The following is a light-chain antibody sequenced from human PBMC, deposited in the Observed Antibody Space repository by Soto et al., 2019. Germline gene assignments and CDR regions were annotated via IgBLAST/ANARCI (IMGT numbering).Light chain of an antibody. Sequence: QSALTQPASVSGSPGQSITISCTGTSSDVGGYNHVSWYQHHPGKAPKRIIYEVTKQPSGVSNRFSGSKSGDTASLTISGLQAEDEADYYCSSHTASTTRIFGTGTKVTVL. CDR1: SSDVGGYNH. V-gene: IGLV2-14*01. J-gene: IGLJ1*01. CDR3: SSHTASTTRI. CDR2: EVT.